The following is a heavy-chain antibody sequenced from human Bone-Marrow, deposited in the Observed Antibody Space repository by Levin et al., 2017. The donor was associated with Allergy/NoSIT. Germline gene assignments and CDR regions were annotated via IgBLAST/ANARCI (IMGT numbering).Heavy chain of an antibody. V-gene: IGHV1-69*06. CDR1: GGTFNTYN. Sequence: ASVKVSCKASGGTFNTYNINWARQAPGEGLEWMGGLTPLGGTANYAQKFQGRVTMTRDTSTGTAYMELRSLRADDTAVYYCARLLEVRIYYQGLDVWGQGTTVTVSS. CDR3: ARLLEVRIYYQGLDV. D-gene: IGHD1-1*01. CDR2: LTPLGGTA. J-gene: IGHJ6*02.